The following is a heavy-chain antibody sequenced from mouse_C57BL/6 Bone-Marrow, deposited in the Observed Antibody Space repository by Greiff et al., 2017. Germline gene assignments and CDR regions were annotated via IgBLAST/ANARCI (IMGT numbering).Heavy chain of an antibody. J-gene: IGHJ3*01. CDR3: ARGVLQAWFAY. CDR1: GYSFTGYY. CDR2: INPSTGGT. V-gene: IGHV1-42*01. Sequence: VQLKQSGPELVKPGASVKISCKASGYSFTGYYMNWVKQSPEKSLEWIGEINPSTGGTTYNQKFKAKATLTVDTSSSTAYMQLKSLTSEDSAVYYCARGVLQAWFAYWGQGTLVTVSA.